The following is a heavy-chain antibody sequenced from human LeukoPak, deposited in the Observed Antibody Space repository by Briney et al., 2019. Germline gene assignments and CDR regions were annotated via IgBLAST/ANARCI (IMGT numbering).Heavy chain of an antibody. Sequence: SETLSLTCSVSGGSISSSNYHWVWIRQPPGTGLEWIGSIYYSVSTYYNPSLKSRVTISVDTSKNQFSLKLSSVTAADTAVYYCARTTYYPYAFDIWGQGTMVTVSS. CDR2: IYYSVST. CDR3: ARTTYYPYAFDI. V-gene: IGHV4-39*07. D-gene: IGHD1-26*01. CDR1: GGSISSSNYH. J-gene: IGHJ3*02.